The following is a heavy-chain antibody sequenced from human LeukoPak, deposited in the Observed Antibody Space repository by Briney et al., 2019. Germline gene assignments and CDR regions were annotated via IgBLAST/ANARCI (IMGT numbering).Heavy chain of an antibody. J-gene: IGHJ4*02. V-gene: IGHV3-53*01. Sequence: GGSLRLSCAASGFSVRSKYMSWVRQAPGKGLEWVSVLQSVGNTFYADSVKGRFSIFRNRSKNTVYLQMESLRAEDTAVYYCARDAEGEEQMATTYFDLWGQGTLVIVSS. CDR1: GFSVRSKY. D-gene: IGHD5-24*01. CDR3: ARDAEGEEQMATTYFDL. CDR2: LQSVGNT.